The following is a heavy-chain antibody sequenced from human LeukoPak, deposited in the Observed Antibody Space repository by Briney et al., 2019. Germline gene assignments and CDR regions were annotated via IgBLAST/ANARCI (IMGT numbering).Heavy chain of an antibody. CDR1: GFTFSSYG. V-gene: IGHV3-23*01. CDR3: ARDLGQYYDTSDNWFDP. J-gene: IGHJ5*02. CDR2: ISGSGGST. Sequence: GGSLRLSCAASGFTFSSYGMSWVRQAPGKGLEWVSAISGSGGSTYYADSVKGRFTISRDNAKNTLYLQMNSLRAEDTAVYYCARDLGQYYDTSDNWFDPWGQGTLVTVSS. D-gene: IGHD3-22*01.